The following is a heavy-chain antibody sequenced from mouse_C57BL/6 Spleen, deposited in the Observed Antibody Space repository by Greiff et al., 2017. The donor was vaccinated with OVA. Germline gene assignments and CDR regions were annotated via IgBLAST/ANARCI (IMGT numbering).Heavy chain of an antibody. CDR3: ARRGYYGSSLYWYFDV. D-gene: IGHD1-1*01. CDR1: GFTFSDYG. Sequence: EVHLVESGGGLVKPGGSLKLSCAASGFTFSDYGMHWVRQAPEKGLEWVAYISSGSSTIYYADTVKGRFTISRDNAKNTLFLQMTSLRSEDTAMYYCARRGYYGSSLYWYFDVWGTETTVTVSS. J-gene: IGHJ1*03. V-gene: IGHV5-17*01. CDR2: ISSGSSTI.